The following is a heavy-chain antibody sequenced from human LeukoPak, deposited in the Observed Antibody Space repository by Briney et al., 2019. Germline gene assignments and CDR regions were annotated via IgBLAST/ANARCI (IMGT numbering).Heavy chain of an antibody. CDR3: ARAPPTTRISDY. CDR1: GYTFKKYD. J-gene: IGHJ4*02. Sequence: ASVKVSCKASGYTFKKYDINRVRQAPGQGLEWMGWISAYNGNTNYAQRLQGRVTMTTDTSTSTAYMELRSLTSDDTAVYYCARAPPTTRISDYWGQGTLVTVSS. V-gene: IGHV1-18*01. CDR2: ISAYNGNT. D-gene: IGHD1-14*01.